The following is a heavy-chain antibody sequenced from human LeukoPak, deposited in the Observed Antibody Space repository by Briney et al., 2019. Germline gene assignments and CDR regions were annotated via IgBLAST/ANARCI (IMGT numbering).Heavy chain of an antibody. Sequence: GGSLRLSCAASGFTFSSYWMTWVRQAPGKGLEWVANVKQDGSEKYYVDSVKGRFTISRDNAKNSLYLQMNSLRAEDTAVYYCAGGRDVYRYWGQGTLVTVSS. D-gene: IGHD5-24*01. J-gene: IGHJ4*02. V-gene: IGHV3-7*01. CDR1: GFTFSSYW. CDR2: VKQDGSEK. CDR3: AGGRDVYRY.